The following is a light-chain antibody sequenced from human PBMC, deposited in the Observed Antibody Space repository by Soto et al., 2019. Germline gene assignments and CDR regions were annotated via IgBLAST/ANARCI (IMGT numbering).Light chain of an antibody. CDR1: QSISSSY. CDR3: HQYVSSPPT. Sequence: EIVLTQSPGTLSLSPGERATLSCRASQSISSSYLAWYQQKPGQAPRLLIYDASSRATGIPDRFSGSGSGTDFTLTISRLEPEDFAVYYCHQYVSSPPTFGQGTEVEIK. V-gene: IGKV3-20*01. J-gene: IGKJ1*01. CDR2: DAS.